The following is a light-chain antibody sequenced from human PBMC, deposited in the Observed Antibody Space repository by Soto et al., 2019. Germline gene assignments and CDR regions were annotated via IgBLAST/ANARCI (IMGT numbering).Light chain of an antibody. Sequence: QTVVTQSASVSGSPGQSITISCTGTSSDVGGYNYVSWYQQHPGKAPKLMIYEVSNRPSGVSNRFSGSKSGNTASLTISGLQAEDEADYYCSSYTSSSTPFYVFGTGTKLTVL. CDR3: SSYTSSSTPFYV. J-gene: IGLJ1*01. CDR1: SSDVGGYNY. CDR2: EVS. V-gene: IGLV2-14*01.